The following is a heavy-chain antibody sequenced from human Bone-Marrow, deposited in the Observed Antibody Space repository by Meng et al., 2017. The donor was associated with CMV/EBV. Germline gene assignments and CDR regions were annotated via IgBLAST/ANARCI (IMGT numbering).Heavy chain of an antibody. CDR3: AKDLGGGIVVKPGATGYYYGMDV. Sequence: GESLKISCAASGFTFSSYGMHWVRQAPGKGLEWVAFIRYDGSNKYYVESVKGRFSISRDNSKNTLDLQMNSLRAEDTAVYYCAKDLGGGIVVKPGATGYYYGMDVWGQGTTVTVSS. J-gene: IGHJ6*02. D-gene: IGHD2-2*01. CDR1: GFTFSSYG. CDR2: IRYDGSNK. V-gene: IGHV3-30*02.